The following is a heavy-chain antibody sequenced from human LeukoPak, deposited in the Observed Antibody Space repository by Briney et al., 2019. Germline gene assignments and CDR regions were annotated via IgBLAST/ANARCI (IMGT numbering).Heavy chain of an antibody. D-gene: IGHD2-15*01. Sequence: PGGSLRLSCAASGFTFSSHVMHWVRQAPGKGLEWVAFIRYDGSNEYYAESVKGRFTISRDNSMNTLYLQMNSLRPEDTAAYYCAKPGVAHSQGRYYGLDVWGQGTTVTVSS. V-gene: IGHV3-30*02. J-gene: IGHJ6*02. CDR2: IRYDGSNE. CDR1: GFTFSSHV. CDR3: AKPGVAHSQGRYYGLDV.